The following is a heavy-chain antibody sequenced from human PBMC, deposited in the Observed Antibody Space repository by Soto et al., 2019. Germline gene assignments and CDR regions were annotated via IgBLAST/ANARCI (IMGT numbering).Heavy chain of an antibody. CDR3: ARDLPQLRIAVAGDY. J-gene: IGHJ4*02. CDR1: GGSFSGYY. CDR2: INHSGST. V-gene: IGHV4-34*01. D-gene: IGHD6-19*01. Sequence: SETLSLTCAVYGGSFSGYYWSWIRQPPGKGLEWIGEINHSGSTNYNPSLKSRVTISVDTSKNQFSLKLSSVTAADTAVYYCARDLPQLRIAVAGDYWGQGTLVTVSS.